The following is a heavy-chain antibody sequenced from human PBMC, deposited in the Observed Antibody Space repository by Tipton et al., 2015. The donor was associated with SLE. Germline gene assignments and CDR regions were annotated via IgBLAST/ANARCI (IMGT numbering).Heavy chain of an antibody. D-gene: IGHD2-2*01. J-gene: IGHJ4*02. V-gene: IGHV1-8*01. CDR3: ARGEPPPASFCGC. CDR1: GYTFTSYD. CDR2: MNPNSGNT. Sequence: QVQLVQSGAEVKKPGASVKGSCKASGYTFTSYDINWVRQATGQGLEWMGWMNPNSGNTGYAQKFQGIVTMTRNTSISTAYMELSIMRSEDTAVYYCARGEPPPASFCGCWGQGTLGTVAS.